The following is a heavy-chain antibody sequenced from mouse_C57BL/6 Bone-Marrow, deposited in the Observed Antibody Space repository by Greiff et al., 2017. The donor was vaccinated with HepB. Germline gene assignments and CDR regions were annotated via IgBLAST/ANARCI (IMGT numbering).Heavy chain of an antibody. CDR3: ARSYYGSSPYGYFDV. CDR1: GYSITSDY. V-gene: IGHV3-8*01. J-gene: IGHJ1*03. Sequence: EVKLQESGPGLAKPSQTLSLTCSVTGYSITSDYWNWIRKFPGNKLEYMGYISYSGSTYYNPSLKSRISITRDTSKNQYYLQLNSVTTEDTATYYCARSYYGSSPYGYFDVWGTGTTVTVSS. CDR2: ISYSGST. D-gene: IGHD1-1*01.